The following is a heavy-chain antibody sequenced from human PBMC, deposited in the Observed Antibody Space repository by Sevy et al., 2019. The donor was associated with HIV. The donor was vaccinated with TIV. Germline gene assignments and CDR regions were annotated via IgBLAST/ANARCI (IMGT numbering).Heavy chain of an antibody. V-gene: IGHV3-23*01. CDR1: GFTFSKYS. D-gene: IGHD2-8*01. J-gene: IGHJ4*02. CDR2: LSFGCGEI. CDR3: AREGCTKPHDY. Sequence: GGSLRLSCAASGFTFSKYSMSWVRQPPGKGLEWVSTLSFGCGEINYADSVKGRFTISRDNSKSSGYRQMNNLGPEDTAVYYCAREGCTKPHDYWGQGTLVTVSS.